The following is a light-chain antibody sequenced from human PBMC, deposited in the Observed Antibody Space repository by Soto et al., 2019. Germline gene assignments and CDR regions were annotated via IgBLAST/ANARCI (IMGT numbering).Light chain of an antibody. V-gene: IGKV3-15*01. CDR2: GAS. J-gene: IGKJ1*01. CDR3: QQYINWPRT. Sequence: EIVLTQSPFTLSVSPWERVTLSCRASQRLSSNLAWYQQRPGQAPRPLIYGASIRATDIPARFIGSGSGTEFTLTISSLQSEDFAVYYCQQYINWPRTFGQGTKVDIK. CDR1: QRLSSN.